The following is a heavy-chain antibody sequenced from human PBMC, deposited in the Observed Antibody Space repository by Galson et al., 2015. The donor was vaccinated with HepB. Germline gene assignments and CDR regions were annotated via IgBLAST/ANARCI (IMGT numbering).Heavy chain of an antibody. V-gene: IGHV6-1*01. CDR1: GDSVSTNIVA. CDR3: TRVRHLARGMDV. D-gene: IGHD5-12*01. CDR2: TYYSTKWYN. Sequence: CAISGDSVSTNIVAWNWIRQSPSSGLEWLGRTYYSTKWYNDYAVSVHSRININPDTSRNQFSLQFNSVTPEDTGVYYCTRVRHLARGMDVWGQGTTVTVSS. J-gene: IGHJ6*02.